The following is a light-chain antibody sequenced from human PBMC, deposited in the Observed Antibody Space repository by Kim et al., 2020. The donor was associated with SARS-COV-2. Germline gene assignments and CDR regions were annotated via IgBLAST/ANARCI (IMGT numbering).Light chain of an antibody. CDR2: AAS. CDR3: QQINSFPST. CDR1: QGVNNF. V-gene: IGKV1-9*01. Sequence: DVQLTQSPSFLPASVGDRVTITCRASQGVNNFLAWYQQKPGKAPNLLIYAASTLQSGVPSRFSGSGSGTEFTLTISSLQPADFATYFCQQINSFPSTFGQGTRLEIK. J-gene: IGKJ5*01.